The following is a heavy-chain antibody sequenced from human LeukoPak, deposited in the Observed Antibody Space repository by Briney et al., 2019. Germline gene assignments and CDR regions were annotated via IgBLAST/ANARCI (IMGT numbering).Heavy chain of an antibody. Sequence: SETLSLTCTVSGGSISSSNYYWGWIRQPPGQGLEWIGNIYYSGSTYYNPSLNSRVTISVDTSKNQFSLNLSSVTAADTALYYCARHTSDWPHYYFDYWGQGTLVTVSS. CDR1: GGSISSSNYY. CDR2: IYYSGST. D-gene: IGHD6-19*01. CDR3: ARHTSDWPHYYFDY. J-gene: IGHJ4*02. V-gene: IGHV4-39*01.